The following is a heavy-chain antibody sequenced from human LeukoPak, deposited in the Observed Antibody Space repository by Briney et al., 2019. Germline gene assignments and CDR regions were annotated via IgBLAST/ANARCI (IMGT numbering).Heavy chain of an antibody. V-gene: IGHV3-9*01. CDR1: GFTFDDYA. Sequence: GGSLRLSCAASGFTFDDYAMHWVRQAPGKGLEWVSGISWNSGSIGYADSVKGRFTISRDNSKNTLFLQMNSLRPEDTAVYYCGRDGVGATDAEYIQHWGQGTLVTVSS. J-gene: IGHJ1*01. D-gene: IGHD1-26*01. CDR2: ISWNSGSI. CDR3: GRDGVGATDAEYIQH.